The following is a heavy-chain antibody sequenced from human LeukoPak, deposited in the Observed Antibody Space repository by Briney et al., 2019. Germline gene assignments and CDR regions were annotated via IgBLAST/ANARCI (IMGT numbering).Heavy chain of an antibody. CDR1: GGSFSGYY. Sequence: SGTLSLTCAVYGGSFSGYYWSWIRQPPGKGLEWIGEINHSGSTNYNPSLKSRVTISVDTSKNQFSLKLSSVTAADTAVYYCARGITMVRGVIKKSYYFDYWGQGTLVTVSS. V-gene: IGHV4-34*01. CDR3: ARGITMVRGVIKKSYYFDY. CDR2: INHSGST. J-gene: IGHJ4*02. D-gene: IGHD3-10*01.